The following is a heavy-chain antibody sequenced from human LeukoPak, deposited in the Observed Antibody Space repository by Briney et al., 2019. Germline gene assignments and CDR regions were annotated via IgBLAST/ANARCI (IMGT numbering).Heavy chain of an antibody. CDR3: ARGNSSSSRWAIDY. V-gene: IGHV1-2*04. D-gene: IGHD6-6*01. CDR2: INPNSGGT. Sequence: ASVKVSCKASGYTFTGYYMHWVRQAPGQGLEWMGWINPNSGGTNYAQKFQGWVTMTRDTSTSTAYMELSRLRSDDTAVYYCARGNSSSSRWAIDYWGQGTLVTVSS. J-gene: IGHJ4*02. CDR1: GYTFTGYY.